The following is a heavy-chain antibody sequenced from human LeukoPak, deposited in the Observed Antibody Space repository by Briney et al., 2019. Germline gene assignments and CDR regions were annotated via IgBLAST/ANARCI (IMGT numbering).Heavy chain of an antibody. CDR2: IIPILGIA. V-gene: IGHV1-69*04. CDR3: ARDPGSIAAAANWFDP. J-gene: IGHJ5*02. Sequence: ASVKVSCKASGGTFSSYTISWVRQAPGQGLEWMGRIIPILGIANYAQKFQGRVTITADKSTSTAYMELSSLRSEDTAVYYCARDPGSIAAAANWFDPWGQGTLVTVSS. CDR1: GGTFSSYT. D-gene: IGHD6-13*01.